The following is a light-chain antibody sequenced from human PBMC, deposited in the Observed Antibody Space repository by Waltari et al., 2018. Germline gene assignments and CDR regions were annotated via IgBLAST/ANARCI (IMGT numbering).Light chain of an antibody. CDR3: AAWDDSLNGRWV. V-gene: IGLV1-44*01. CDR2: RMD. CDR1: ASNIGNNL. J-gene: IGLJ3*02. Sequence: QSVLTQPPSVSGTPGQRVTISCSGSASNIGNNLVNWYQQFPGKAPKLLIYRMDPRPSGAPDRFSGSKSGTSASLAISGLQSEDEADYYCAAWDDSLNGRWVFGGGTKVTVL.